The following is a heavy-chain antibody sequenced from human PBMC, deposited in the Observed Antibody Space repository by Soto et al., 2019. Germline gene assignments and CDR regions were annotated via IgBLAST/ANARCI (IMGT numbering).Heavy chain of an antibody. Sequence: SETLSLTCTFSGGSISSSSYYWGWIRQPPGKGLEWIGSIYYSGSTYYNPSLKSRVTISVDTSKNQFSLKLSSVTAADTAVYYCARQQFSSSWYYFDYWGQGTLVTVSS. CDR2: IYYSGST. J-gene: IGHJ4*02. V-gene: IGHV4-39*01. CDR1: GGSISSSSYY. CDR3: ARQQFSSSWYYFDY. D-gene: IGHD6-13*01.